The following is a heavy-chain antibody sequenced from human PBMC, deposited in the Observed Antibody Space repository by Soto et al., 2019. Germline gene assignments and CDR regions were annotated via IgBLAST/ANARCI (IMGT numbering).Heavy chain of an antibody. Sequence: PSETLSLTCTVSGGSISSGGYYWSWIRQHPGKGLEWIGYIYYSGSTYYNPSLKSRVTISVDTSKNQFSLKLSSVTAADTAVYYCARGPLGPGVRYFDWLQLNPHYYYYGMDVWGQGTTVTVSS. CDR1: GGSISSGGYY. D-gene: IGHD3-9*01. CDR2: IYYSGST. J-gene: IGHJ6*02. V-gene: IGHV4-31*03. CDR3: ARGPLGPGVRYFDWLQLNPHYYYYGMDV.